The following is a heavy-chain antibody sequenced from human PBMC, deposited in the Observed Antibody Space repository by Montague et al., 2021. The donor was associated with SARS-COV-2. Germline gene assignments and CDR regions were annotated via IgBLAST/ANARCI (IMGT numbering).Heavy chain of an antibody. CDR2: TYYRSKWYN. CDR1: GASLSSDSLS. D-gene: IGHD2-2*03. J-gene: IGHJ3*01. V-gene: IGHV6-1*01. CDR3: ARKMDSSFDV. Sequence: VSPGASLSSDSLSWHWISQSLSRGPEWLASTYYRSKWYNDSAPSVSGRATVKPDTSRNQFSLHLDSVTPEDTALYFCARKMDSSFDVWGKGTMVIVSS.